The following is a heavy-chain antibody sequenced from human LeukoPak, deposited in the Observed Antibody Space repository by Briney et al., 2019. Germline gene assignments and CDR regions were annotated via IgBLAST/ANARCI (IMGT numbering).Heavy chain of an antibody. CDR1: GDSISSSSYY. CDR2: IYNSGST. J-gene: IGHJ5*02. V-gene: IGHV4-39*01. Sequence: SETLSLTCTVSGDSISSSSYYWGWIRQPPGKGLEWIGSIYNSGSTYYNLSLKSRVTISVDTSKNQFSLNLYSVTAADTAVYYCARHYYGSGNNWFDPWGQGTLVTVSS. CDR3: ARHYYGSGNNWFDP. D-gene: IGHD3-10*01.